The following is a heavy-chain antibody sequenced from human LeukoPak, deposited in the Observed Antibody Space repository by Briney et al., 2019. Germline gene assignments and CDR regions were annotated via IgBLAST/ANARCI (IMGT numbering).Heavy chain of an antibody. D-gene: IGHD6-19*01. CDR2: IYSGGST. V-gene: IGHV3-66*02. CDR1: EFTVASNY. J-gene: IGHJ4*01. CDR3: ARDRIAVAGSV. Sequence: PGGSLRLSCAASEFTVASNYMSWVRSAPGKGLERGSVIYSGGSTYYADSVKGRFTISRDNSKNTLYLQMNSLRAEDTAVYCCARDRIAVAGSVWGQGTLVTVSS.